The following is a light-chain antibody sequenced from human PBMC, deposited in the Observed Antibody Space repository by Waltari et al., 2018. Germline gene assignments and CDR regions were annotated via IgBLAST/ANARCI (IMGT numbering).Light chain of an antibody. CDR1: TLGNQS. V-gene: IGLV3-1*01. CDR3: QAWDSSTPV. Sequence: SYELPQSPSVSVSPGQTASLTCSGDTLGNQSTSWYQQKPGQRPVLLICQDKRRPSGIPERFSGSTSGNTATLTISGTLPVDEADYYCQAWDSSTPVFGSGTKVTVL. CDR2: QDK. J-gene: IGLJ1*01.